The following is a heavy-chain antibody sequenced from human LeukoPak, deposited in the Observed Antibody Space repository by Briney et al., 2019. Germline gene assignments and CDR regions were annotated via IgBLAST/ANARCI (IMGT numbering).Heavy chain of an antibody. CDR3: ARGPGYCSSTSCSA. CDR1: GGSISSYY. D-gene: IGHD2-2*01. CDR2: IYYSGST. V-gene: IGHV4-59*12. Sequence: SETLSLTCIVSGGSISSYYWSWIRQPPGKGLEWIGNIYYSGSTNYNPSLKSRVTISVDTSKNQFSLKLSSVTAADTAVYYCARGPGYCSSTSCSAWGQGTLVTVSS. J-gene: IGHJ4*02.